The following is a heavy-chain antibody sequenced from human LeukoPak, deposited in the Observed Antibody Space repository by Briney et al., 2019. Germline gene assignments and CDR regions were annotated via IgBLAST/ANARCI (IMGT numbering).Heavy chain of an antibody. D-gene: IGHD2-21*02. Sequence: SETLSLTCGVSGGSIRSTNWWSWVRQPPGQGLEWIGEISLTGETNYNPSLKSRVTISVDKSKNQFSLKLSSVTAADTAVYYCARSTYCGGDCYWSTNNWFDPWGQVTLVTVSS. CDR1: GGSIRSTNW. CDR2: ISLTGET. J-gene: IGHJ5*02. CDR3: ARSTYCGGDCYWSTNNWFDP. V-gene: IGHV4-4*02.